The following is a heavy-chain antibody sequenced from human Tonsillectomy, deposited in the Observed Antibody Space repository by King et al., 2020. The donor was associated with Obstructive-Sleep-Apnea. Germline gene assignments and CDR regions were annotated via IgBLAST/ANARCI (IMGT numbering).Heavy chain of an antibody. J-gene: IGHJ2*01. CDR2: ISWNSGSI. Sequence: VQLVESGGGLVQPGRSLRLSCAASGLTFDDYAMHWVRQAPGKSLEWVSGISWNSGSIGYADSVKGRFTISRDNAKNSLYLQMNSLRAEDTALYFCAILHYDILTGTFDLWGRGTLVTVSS. CDR3: AILHYDILTGTFDL. D-gene: IGHD3-9*01. CDR1: GLTFDDYA. V-gene: IGHV3-9*01.